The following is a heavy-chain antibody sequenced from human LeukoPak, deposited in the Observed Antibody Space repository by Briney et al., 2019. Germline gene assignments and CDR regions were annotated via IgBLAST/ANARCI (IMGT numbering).Heavy chain of an antibody. V-gene: IGHV4-59*01. Sequence: SETLSLTCTVSGGSINNYYWSWIRQPPGKGLEWIGYIHYSGSTDYNPSLKSRVTISVDTSKNEFSLKVRSVTAEDTAVYYCARDNSVEDTAWWFDPWGQGTLVTVSS. J-gene: IGHJ5*02. CDR3: ARDNSVEDTAWWFDP. CDR2: IHYSGST. D-gene: IGHD4-23*01. CDR1: GGSINNYY.